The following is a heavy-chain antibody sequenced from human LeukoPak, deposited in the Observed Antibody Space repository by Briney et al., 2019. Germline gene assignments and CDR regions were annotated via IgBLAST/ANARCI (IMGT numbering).Heavy chain of an antibody. CDR3: ARSVVVVAATLDPAFDI. CDR2: IYYSGST. CDR1: GGSISSYY. D-gene: IGHD2-15*01. V-gene: IGHV4-59*01. Sequence: SETLSLTCTVSGGSISSYYWSWIRQPPGKGLEWIGYIYYSGSTNYNPSLKSRVTISVDTSKNQFSLKLSSVTAADTAVYYRARSVVVVAATLDPAFDIWGQGTMVTVSS. J-gene: IGHJ3*02.